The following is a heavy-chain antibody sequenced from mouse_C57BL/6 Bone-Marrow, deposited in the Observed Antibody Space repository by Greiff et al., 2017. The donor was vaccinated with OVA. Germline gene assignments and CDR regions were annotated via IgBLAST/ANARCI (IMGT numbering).Heavy chain of an antibody. CDR3: ARSYYYVSSRPYFYY. CDR2: INPKSGST. D-gene: IGHD1-1*01. Sequence: QVQLQPPGAELVKPGASVKLSCKASGYTFTSYWMHWVKQRPGQGLEWIGMINPKSGSTKYNEKFKSKATLTVDKSSSTAYMQLSSLTSEDSAVYYCARSYYYVSSRPYFYYWGQGTTLTVSS. J-gene: IGHJ2*01. CDR1: GYTFTSYW. V-gene: IGHV1-64*01.